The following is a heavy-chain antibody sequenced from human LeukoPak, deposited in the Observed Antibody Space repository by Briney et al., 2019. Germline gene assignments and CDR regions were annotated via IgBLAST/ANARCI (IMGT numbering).Heavy chain of an antibody. D-gene: IGHD2-2*01. V-gene: IGHV4-39*01. J-gene: IGHJ6*03. CDR1: GGSISSSSYY. Sequence: SETLSLTCTVSGGSISSSSYYWGWIRQPPGTGLEWIGSIYYSGSTYYNPSLKSRVTISVDTSKNQFSLKLSSVTAADTAVYYCARRAISFPYYYYYMDVWGKGTTVTVSS. CDR3: ARRAISFPYYYYYMDV. CDR2: IYYSGST.